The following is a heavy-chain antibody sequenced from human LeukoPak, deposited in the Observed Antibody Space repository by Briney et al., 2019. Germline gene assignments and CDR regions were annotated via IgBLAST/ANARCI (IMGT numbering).Heavy chain of an antibody. V-gene: IGHV4-39*07. D-gene: IGHD2-2*01. CDR1: GGSISSSSYY. CDR3: VVVPAAILNWFDP. Sequence: SETLSLTCTVSGGSISSSSYYWSWIRQPPGKGLEWIGSIYYSGSTYYNPSLKSRVTISVDTSKNQFSLKLSSVTAADTAVYYCVVVPAAILNWFDPWGQGTLVTVSS. J-gene: IGHJ5*02. CDR2: IYYSGST.